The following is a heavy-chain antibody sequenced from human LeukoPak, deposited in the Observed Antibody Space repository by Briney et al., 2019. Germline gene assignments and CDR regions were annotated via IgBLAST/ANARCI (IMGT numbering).Heavy chain of an antibody. J-gene: IGHJ6*02. V-gene: IGHV1-18*01. Sequence: SVKVSCQASGYTFTSYGISWVRRAPGQGLEWMGWISAYNGNTNYAQKLQGRVTMTTDTSTSTAYMELRSLRSDDTAVYYCARDLRYDFWSGYKDVWGQGTTVTVSS. CDR1: GYTFTSYG. D-gene: IGHD3-3*01. CDR3: ARDLRYDFWSGYKDV. CDR2: ISAYNGNT.